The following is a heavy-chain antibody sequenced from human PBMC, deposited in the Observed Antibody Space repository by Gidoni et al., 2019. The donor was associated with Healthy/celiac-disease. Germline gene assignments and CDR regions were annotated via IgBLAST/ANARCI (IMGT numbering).Heavy chain of an antibody. CDR3: ARTLPYYDFWSGYHDY. V-gene: IGHV3-11*05. J-gene: IGHJ4*02. D-gene: IGHD3-3*01. CDR1: GFTFSDYY. Sequence: QVQLVESGGGLVKPGGSLILSCAASGFTFSDYYMSWIRQAPGKGLEWVSYISSSSSYTNYADSVKGRFTISRDNAKNSLYLQMNSLRAEDTAVYYCARTLPYYDFWSGYHDYWGQGTLVTVSS. CDR2: ISSSSSYT.